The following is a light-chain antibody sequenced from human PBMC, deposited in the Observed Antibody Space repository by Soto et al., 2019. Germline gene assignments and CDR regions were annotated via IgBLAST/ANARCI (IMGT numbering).Light chain of an antibody. Sequence: QSALTQPPSASGSPGPSVTISCAGTTSDVGGYDYVSWYQQHPGKAPKLMIYEVTKRPSGVPDRFSGSKSGNTASLTVSGLQAEEEAEYYCSSYAGSNTFAVFGGGTQVTVL. V-gene: IGLV2-8*01. J-gene: IGLJ7*01. CDR3: SSYAGSNTFAV. CDR2: EVT. CDR1: TSDVGGYDY.